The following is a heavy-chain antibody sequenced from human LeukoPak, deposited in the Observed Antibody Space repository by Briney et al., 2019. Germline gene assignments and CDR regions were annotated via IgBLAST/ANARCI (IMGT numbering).Heavy chain of an antibody. Sequence: KPSETLSLTCTVSGGSISSGTYYWGWIRQPPGKGLEWIGSIYYSGGTYYNPSLKSRVTMSVDTSKNQFSLKLSSVTAADTAVYYCARVWRSSSSPYFFDYWGQGTLVTVSS. D-gene: IGHD6-13*01. CDR2: IYYSGGT. CDR1: GGSISSGTYY. CDR3: ARVWRSSSSPYFFDY. J-gene: IGHJ4*02. V-gene: IGHV4-39*01.